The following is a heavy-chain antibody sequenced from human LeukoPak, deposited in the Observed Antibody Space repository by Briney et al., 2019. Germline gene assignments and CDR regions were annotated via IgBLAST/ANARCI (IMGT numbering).Heavy chain of an antibody. Sequence: NPSETLSLTCTVSGGSISSYYWSWIRQPAGKGLEWIGRIYTSGSTNYNPSLKSRVTMSVDTSKNQFSLKLSSVTAADTAVYYCARDMSGSLNSHWFDPWGQGTLVTVSS. J-gene: IGHJ5*02. D-gene: IGHD2/OR15-2a*01. CDR2: IYTSGST. CDR3: ARDMSGSLNSHWFDP. CDR1: GGSISSYY. V-gene: IGHV4-4*07.